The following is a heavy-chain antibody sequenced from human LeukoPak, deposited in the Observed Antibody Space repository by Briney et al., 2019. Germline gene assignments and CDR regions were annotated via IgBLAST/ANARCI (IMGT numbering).Heavy chain of an antibody. V-gene: IGHV4-61*09. Sequence: SETLSLTCTVSGGSISSGSYCWSWIRQPAGKGLEWIGHIHTSGSTNYNPSLKSRVTISVDTAKNQFSLKLSSVTAADTAVYYCARVVVRFGELLEYYFDYWGQGTLVTVSS. D-gene: IGHD3-10*01. J-gene: IGHJ4*02. CDR2: IHTSGST. CDR1: GGSISSGSYC. CDR3: ARVVVRFGELLEYYFDY.